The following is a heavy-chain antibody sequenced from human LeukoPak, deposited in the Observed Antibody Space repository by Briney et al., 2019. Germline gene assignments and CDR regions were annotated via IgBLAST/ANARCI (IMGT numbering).Heavy chain of an antibody. CDR1: GFTYSSYS. CDR3: TRDEDFYSSSSDY. J-gene: IGHJ4*02. Sequence: GGSLRLSCAASGFTYSSYSMNWVRQAPGKGLEWVSFISSSSSYIYYADSVKGRFTISRDNAKNSLYLQMNSLRAEDTAVYYCTRDEDFYSSSSDYWGQGTLVTVSS. D-gene: IGHD6-6*01. CDR2: ISSSSSYI. V-gene: IGHV3-21*01.